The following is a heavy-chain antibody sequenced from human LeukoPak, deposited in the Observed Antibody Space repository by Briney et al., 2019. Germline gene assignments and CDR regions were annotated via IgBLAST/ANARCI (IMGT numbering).Heavy chain of an antibody. CDR3: AREAQGTAMVLDY. J-gene: IGHJ4*02. CDR2: IYYSGST. Sequence: SETLSLTCTVSGGSISSYYWSWIRQPPGKGLEWIGYIYYSGSTNYNPSLKSRVTISVDTSKNQFSLKLSSVTAADTAVYYCAREAQGTAMVLDYWGQGTLVTVSS. V-gene: IGHV4-59*01. D-gene: IGHD5-18*01. CDR1: GGSISSYY.